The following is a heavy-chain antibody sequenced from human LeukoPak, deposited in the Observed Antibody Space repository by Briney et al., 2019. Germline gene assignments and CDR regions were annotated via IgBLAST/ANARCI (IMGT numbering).Heavy chain of an antibody. CDR3: ARGFELYGDYGGTYYFDY. V-gene: IGHV4-34*01. J-gene: IGHJ4*02. Sequence: SETLSLTCAVYGVSFSGYYWSWIRQSPGKGLEWIGEINHSGSTNYNPSLKSRVTISVDTSKNQFSLKLSSVTAADTAVYYCARGFELYGDYGGTYYFDYWGQGTLVTVSS. D-gene: IGHD4-17*01. CDR2: INHSGST. CDR1: GVSFSGYY.